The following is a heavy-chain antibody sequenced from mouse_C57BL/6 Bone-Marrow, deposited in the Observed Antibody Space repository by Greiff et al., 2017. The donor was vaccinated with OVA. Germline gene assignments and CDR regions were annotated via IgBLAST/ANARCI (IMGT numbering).Heavy chain of an antibody. CDR3: TRPLPAWFAY. J-gene: IGHJ3*01. CDR1: GFNIKDDY. D-gene: IGHD1-2*01. Sequence: VHVKQSGAELVRPGASVKLSCTASGFNIKDDYMHWVKQRPEQGLEWIGWIDPENGDTEYASKFQGKATITADTSSNTAYLQLSSLTSEDTAVYYCTRPLPAWFAYWGQGTLVTVSA. V-gene: IGHV14-4*01. CDR2: IDPENGDT.